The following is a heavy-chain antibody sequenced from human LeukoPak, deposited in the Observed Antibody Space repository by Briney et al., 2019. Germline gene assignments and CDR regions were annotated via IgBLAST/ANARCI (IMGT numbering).Heavy chain of an antibody. D-gene: IGHD3/OR15-3a*01. J-gene: IGHJ4*02. Sequence: SETLSLTCTVSGDSVSDNSHSWGWIRQAPGKGLEWVGSIYFAGSPFFRPSLKSRLTLSLDTAKNQFSMSLSSVTAADTAVYYCARGYPLDWNYFDYWGQGTLVTVSS. CDR3: ARGYPLDWNYFDY. CDR2: IYFAGSP. V-gene: IGHV4-39*07. CDR1: GDSVSDNSHS.